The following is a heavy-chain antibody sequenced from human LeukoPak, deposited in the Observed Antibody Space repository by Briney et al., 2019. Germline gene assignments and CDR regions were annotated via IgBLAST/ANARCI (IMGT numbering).Heavy chain of an antibody. J-gene: IGHJ6*02. V-gene: IGHV1-24*01. CDR3: ATDQRGAGLGYRYGSGSYNGTDV. D-gene: IGHD3-10*01. CDR1: GYTLTELS. Sequence: ASVTVSCKVSGYTLTELSMHWVRQTPGKGLAWMGGFDPEDGETLYAQKFQGRVTMTEDTSTDTAYMELSSLRSEDTAVYYCATDQRGAGLGYRYGSGSYNGTDVWGQGTTVTVSS. CDR2: FDPEDGET.